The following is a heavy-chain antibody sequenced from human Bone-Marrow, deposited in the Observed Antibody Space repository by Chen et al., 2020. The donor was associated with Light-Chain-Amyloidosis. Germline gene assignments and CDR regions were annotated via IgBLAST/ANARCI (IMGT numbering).Heavy chain of an antibody. D-gene: IGHD5-12*01. V-gene: IGHV5-51*01. CDR3: ARRRDGYNFDY. CDR2: IYPDDSDD. J-gene: IGHJ4*02. Sequence: EVQLEQSGPEVKKPGESLKISCKGSGYTFPNYWIGWVRQMPGKGLVWMVVIYPDDSDDRHSPSCGVQVTFSADKSITTAYLLWRGLKASDTAMYYCARRRDGYNFDYWGQGTLVTVSS. CDR1: GYTFPNYW.